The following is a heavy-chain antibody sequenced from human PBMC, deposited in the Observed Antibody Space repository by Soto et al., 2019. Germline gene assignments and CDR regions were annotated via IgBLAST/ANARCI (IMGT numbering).Heavy chain of an antibody. CDR2: ASYTGTT. Sequence: QLQLQESGPGLVKPSETLSLTCTVSGASVSSGSYLWGWIRQPPGKGLEWIGSASYTGTTYLTPSLTTPVPLSVATSKNQFSLTLRSLTAADTAVYSSASRVYAVSHFYYVAYCGQGILVTVSS. CDR3: ASRVYAVSHFYYVAY. J-gene: IGHJ4*02. D-gene: IGHD3-10*01. V-gene: IGHV4-39*01. CDR1: GASVSSGSYL.